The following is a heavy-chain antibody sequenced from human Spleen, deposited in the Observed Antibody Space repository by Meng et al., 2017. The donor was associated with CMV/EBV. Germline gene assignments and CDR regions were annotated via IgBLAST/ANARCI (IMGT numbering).Heavy chain of an antibody. J-gene: IGHJ4*02. CDR2: IYPGDSDT. CDR3: ARRRGAFPNSFDWGGEEHLDY. V-gene: IGHV5-51*01. Sequence: GEPLKILCQTSGHNSPYYWIGWVRLLPAKVLEWMGMIYPGDSDTRYGPSFQGQVTVSVDKSIRTAYLQWSSLKVSDTAIYYCARRRGAFPNSFDWGGEEHLDYWGQGTPVTVSS. CDR1: GHNSPYYW. D-gene: IGHD3-9*01.